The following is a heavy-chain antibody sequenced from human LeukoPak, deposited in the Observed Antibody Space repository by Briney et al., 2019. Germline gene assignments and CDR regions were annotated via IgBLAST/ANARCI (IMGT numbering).Heavy chain of an antibody. CDR1: GGSFSGYY. CDR2: INHSGST. CDR3: ARHFGGYSYGPIDY. Sequence: SETLSLTCAVYGGSFSGYYWSWIRQPPGKGLEWIGEINHSGSTNYNPSLKSRVTTSVDTSKNQFSLKLSSVTAADTTVYYCARHFGGYSYGPIDYWGQGTLVTVSS. J-gene: IGHJ4*02. D-gene: IGHD5-18*01. V-gene: IGHV4-34*01.